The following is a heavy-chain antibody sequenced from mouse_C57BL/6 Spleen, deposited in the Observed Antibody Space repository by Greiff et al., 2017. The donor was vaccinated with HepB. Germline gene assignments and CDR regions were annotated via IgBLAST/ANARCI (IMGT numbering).Heavy chain of an antibody. CDR2: ISNLAYSI. CDR1: GFTFSDYG. CDR3: ARGCKGDCYFDV. J-gene: IGHJ1*03. V-gene: IGHV5-15*01. Sequence: DVKLVESGGGLVQPGGSLKLSCAASGFTFSDYGMAWVRQAPRKGPEWVAFISNLAYSIYYADTVTGRCTISRENAKNTLYLEMIRLRSEDTAMYYCARGCKGDCYFDVWGTGTTVTVSS.